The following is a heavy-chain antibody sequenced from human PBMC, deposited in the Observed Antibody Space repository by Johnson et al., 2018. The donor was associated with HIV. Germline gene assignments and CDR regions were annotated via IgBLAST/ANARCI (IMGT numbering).Heavy chain of an antibody. CDR1: GFTFSNAW. CDR2: ISYDGSNK. V-gene: IGHV3-30*03. J-gene: IGHJ3*02. Sequence: QVLLVESGGGLVKPGGSLRLSCEASGFTFSNAWMSWVRQAPGKGLEWVAVISYDGSNKYYADSVKGRFTISRDNSKNTLYLQMNSLRAEDTAVYYCASCGGDCRDAFEIWGQGTMVTVAS. CDR3: ASCGGDCRDAFEI. D-gene: IGHD2-21*02.